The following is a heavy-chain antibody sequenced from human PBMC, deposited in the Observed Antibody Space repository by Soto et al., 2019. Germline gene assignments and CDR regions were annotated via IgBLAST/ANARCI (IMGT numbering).Heavy chain of an antibody. CDR1: GGSFSCYY. V-gene: IGHV4-34*01. CDR2: INHSGST. D-gene: IGHD2-2*01. CDR3: ARGHTDIVVVPAPFYFDY. Sequence: SETLSLTCAVYGGSFSCYYWIWIRQPPGKGLEWIGEINHSGSTNYNPSLKSRVTISVDTSKNQFSLKLSSVTAADTAVYYCARGHTDIVVVPAPFYFDYWGQGTLVTVPQ. J-gene: IGHJ4*02.